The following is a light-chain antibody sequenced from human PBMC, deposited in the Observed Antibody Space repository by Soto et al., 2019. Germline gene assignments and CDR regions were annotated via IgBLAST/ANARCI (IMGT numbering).Light chain of an antibody. CDR1: RSISNW. V-gene: IGKV1-5*01. CDR2: DAS. J-gene: IGKJ1*01. CDR3: QQYDSYSWT. Sequence: DTQMTQSPSTLSGSLGDRVTITCRASRSISNWVAWYQQKPGKAPKLLISDASDLERGVPSRFSGTGSGTEFTLTISSLQPDDFATYYCQQYDSYSWTFGQGTKVDNK.